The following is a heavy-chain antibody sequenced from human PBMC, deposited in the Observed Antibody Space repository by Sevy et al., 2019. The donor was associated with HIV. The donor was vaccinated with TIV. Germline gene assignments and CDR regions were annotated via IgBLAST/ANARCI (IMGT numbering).Heavy chain of an antibody. Sequence: GGSLRLSCAASGFTFNTYGMHWVRQAPGKGLEWVTFIRYDGSNKYYADSVRGRFTISRDNSKNTLYLQMNSLRAEDTAVYYCSKGPHPAVTTSDGMDVWGQGTTVTVSS. CDR2: IRYDGSNK. CDR1: GFTFNTYG. V-gene: IGHV3-30*02. D-gene: IGHD4-17*01. CDR3: SKGPHPAVTTSDGMDV. J-gene: IGHJ6*02.